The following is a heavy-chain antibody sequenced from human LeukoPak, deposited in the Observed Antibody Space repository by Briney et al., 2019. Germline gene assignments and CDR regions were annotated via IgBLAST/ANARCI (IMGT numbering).Heavy chain of an antibody. V-gene: IGHV3-43*02. CDR3: AKGAYYDSVRFDY. CDR1: GFTFSSYA. CDR2: ISGDGGST. Sequence: GGSLRLSCAASGFTFSSYAMSWVRQAPGKGLEWVSAISGDGGSTYYADSVKGRFTISRDNSKNSLYLQMNSLRTEYTALYSCAKGAYYDSVRFDYRGQGTLVTDSS. J-gene: IGHJ4*02. D-gene: IGHD3-22*01.